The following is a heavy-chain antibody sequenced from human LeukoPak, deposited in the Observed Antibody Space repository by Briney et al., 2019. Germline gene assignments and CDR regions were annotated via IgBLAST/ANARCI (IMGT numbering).Heavy chain of an antibody. CDR3: ARVAGYYGSGSYRL. Sequence: GASVKVSCKASGYTFTSYGISWVRQAPGQGLEWMGWISAYNGNTNYAQKLQGRVTMTTDTSTSTAYMELRSLRSDDTAVYYCARVAGYYGSGSYRLWGQGTLVTVSS. CDR1: GYTFTSYG. V-gene: IGHV1-18*01. J-gene: IGHJ4*02. D-gene: IGHD3-10*01. CDR2: ISAYNGNT.